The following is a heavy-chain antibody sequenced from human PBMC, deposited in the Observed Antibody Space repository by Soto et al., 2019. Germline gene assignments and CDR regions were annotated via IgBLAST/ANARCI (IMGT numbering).Heavy chain of an antibody. D-gene: IGHD3-3*01. CDR1: GFTFSSYG. V-gene: IGHV3-30*18. J-gene: IGHJ4*02. Sequence: QVQLVESGGGVVQPGRSLRLSCAASGFTFSSYGMHWVRQAPGKGLEWVAVISYDGSNEYYADSVKGRFTISRDNSKNTLYLQMNSLRAEDTAVYYCAKDLIFGAFDYWGQGTLVTVSS. CDR2: ISYDGSNE. CDR3: AKDLIFGAFDY.